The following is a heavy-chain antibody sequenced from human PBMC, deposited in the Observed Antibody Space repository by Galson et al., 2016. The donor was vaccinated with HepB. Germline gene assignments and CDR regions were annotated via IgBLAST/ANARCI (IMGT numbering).Heavy chain of an antibody. V-gene: IGHV2-5*02. CDR3: AHSRPDVLRFNWFDP. J-gene: IGHJ5*02. D-gene: IGHD3-3*01. Sequence: PALVKPTQTLRLTCTFSGFSLSTPGVGVGWVRQPPGKALEWLANIYWDNGKRYNPSLRSRITLNKDTSKNEVVLTLANMDPADTATYFCAHSRPDVLRFNWFDPWGQGTLVTVSP. CDR2: IYWDNGK. CDR1: GFSLSTPGVG.